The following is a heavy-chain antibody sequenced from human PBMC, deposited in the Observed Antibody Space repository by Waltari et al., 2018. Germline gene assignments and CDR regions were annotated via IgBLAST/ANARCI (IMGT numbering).Heavy chain of an antibody. V-gene: IGHV3-21*01. Sequence: EVQLVESGGGLVKPGGSLRLSCAASGFTFSSYSMNWVRQAPGKGLEWVSSIRSSSSYIYYADSVKGRFTISRDNAKNSLYLQMNSLRAEDTAVYYCAREPTYYDSSGPDAFDIWGQGTMVTVSS. D-gene: IGHD3-22*01. CDR2: IRSSSSYI. CDR3: AREPTYYDSSGPDAFDI. J-gene: IGHJ3*02. CDR1: GFTFSSYS.